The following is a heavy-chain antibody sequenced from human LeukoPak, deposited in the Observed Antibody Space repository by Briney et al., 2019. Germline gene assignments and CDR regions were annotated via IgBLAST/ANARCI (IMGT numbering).Heavy chain of an antibody. CDR2: INYSEST. CDR3: ARARNYSARSYYDILSGYLAPRWWFDP. V-gene: IGHV4-39*07. D-gene: IGHD3-9*01. Sequence: SQTLSLTCTVSGRSISISSYDCGWIRQTPGKGLEWFGSINYSESTYYNPSVKSQVTISEDHSQNPFSLKLRAVTAADPAVYYCARARNYSARSYYDILSGYLAPRWWFDPWGQGTLVTVSS. J-gene: IGHJ5*02. CDR1: GRSISISSYD.